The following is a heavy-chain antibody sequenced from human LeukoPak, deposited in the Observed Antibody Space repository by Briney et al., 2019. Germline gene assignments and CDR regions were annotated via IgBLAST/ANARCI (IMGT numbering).Heavy chain of an antibody. CDR3: ARDFMV. CDR1: GGSFSGYY. D-gene: IGHD3-10*01. CDR2: INHSGST. J-gene: IGHJ4*02. V-gene: IGHV4-34*01. Sequence: SGTLSLTCAVYGGSFSGYYWSWIRQPPGKGLEWIGEINHSGSTNYNPSLKSRVTISVDTSKNQFSLKLSSVTAADTAVYYCARDFMVWGQGTLVTVSS.